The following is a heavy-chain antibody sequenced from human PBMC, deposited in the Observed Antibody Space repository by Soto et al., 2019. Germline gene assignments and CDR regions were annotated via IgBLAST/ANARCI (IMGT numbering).Heavy chain of an antibody. J-gene: IGHJ4*02. D-gene: IGHD2-15*01. V-gene: IGHV3-30*18. Sequence: GGSLRLSCAASGFTFSSYGMHWVLQAPGKGLEWVAVISYDGSNKYYADSVKGRFTISRDNSKNTLYLQMNSLRAEDTAVYYCAKDLNVYGGNAGYFDYWGQGTLVTVSS. CDR3: AKDLNVYGGNAGYFDY. CDR2: ISYDGSNK. CDR1: GFTFSSYG.